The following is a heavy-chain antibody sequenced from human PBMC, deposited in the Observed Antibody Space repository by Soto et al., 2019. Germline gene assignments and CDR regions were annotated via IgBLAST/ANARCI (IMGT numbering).Heavy chain of an antibody. CDR1: GFNFHAYA. CDR3: GKEASINWCSGQLGN. V-gene: IGHV3-9*01. D-gene: IGHD6-13*01. CDR2: INWNSGSI. J-gene: IGHJ1*01. Sequence: PGGSRRLSCAAAGFNFHAYAMHWIRPVPGKGLEWVSCINWNSGSIGYADSVQGRFAISRDHAKNSLHLQVNSMRAEDTAFYYCGKEASINWCSGQLGNGGQDTLLTASS.